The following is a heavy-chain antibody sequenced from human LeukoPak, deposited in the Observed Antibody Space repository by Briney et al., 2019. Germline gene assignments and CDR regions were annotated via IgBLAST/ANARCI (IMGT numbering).Heavy chain of an antibody. J-gene: IGHJ4*02. CDR2: IYYSGST. Sequence: PSETLSLTCTVSGGSVGSSSYYWGWIRQPPGKGLEWIGSIYYSGSTYYNPSLKSRVTISVDTSKNQFSLKLSSVTAADTAVYYCARQYGLRLVRPGYYFDYWGQGTLVTVSS. CDR1: GGSVGSSSYY. CDR3: ARQYGLRLVRPGYYFDY. V-gene: IGHV4-39*01. D-gene: IGHD3-16*01.